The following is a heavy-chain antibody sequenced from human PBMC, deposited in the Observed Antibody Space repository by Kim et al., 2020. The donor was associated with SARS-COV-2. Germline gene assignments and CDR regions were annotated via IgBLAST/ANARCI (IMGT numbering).Heavy chain of an antibody. D-gene: IGHD3-10*01. J-gene: IGHJ4*02. V-gene: IGHV3-23*01. Sequence: SVKGRFTISSDNSKDTLYLQMNSLRAEDTAVYYCAKDPRITMVRGAPGDYWGQGTLVTVSS. CDR3: AKDPRITMVRGAPGDY.